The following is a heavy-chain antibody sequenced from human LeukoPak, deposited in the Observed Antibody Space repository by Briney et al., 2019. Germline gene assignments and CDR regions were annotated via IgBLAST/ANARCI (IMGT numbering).Heavy chain of an antibody. CDR3: ARASWGDYDILTGYYSDYYFDY. J-gene: IGHJ4*02. V-gene: IGHV1-18*01. CDR1: GYTFSNYG. CDR2: ISAYNGHT. Sequence: ASVKVSCKASGYTFSNYGITWMRQAPGQGLEWMGWISAYNGHTNYAQKFQGRVTITRNTSISTAYMELSSLRSEDTAVYYCARASWGDYDILTGYYSDYYFDYWGQGTLVTVSS. D-gene: IGHD3-9*01.